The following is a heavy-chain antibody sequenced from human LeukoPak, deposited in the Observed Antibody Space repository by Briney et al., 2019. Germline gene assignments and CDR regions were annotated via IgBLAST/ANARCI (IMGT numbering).Heavy chain of an antibody. D-gene: IGHD1-26*01. J-gene: IGHJ6*02. CDR3: ASSEQVPYYYGMDV. CDR2: IYSGGST. CDR1: GFTVSSNY. Sequence: PGGSLRLSCAASGFTVSSNYMSWVRQAPGKGLEWVSVIYSGGSTYYADSVEGRFTISRDNSKNTLYLQVNSLRAEDTAVYYCASSEQVPYYYGMDVWGQGTTVTVSS. V-gene: IGHV3-66*02.